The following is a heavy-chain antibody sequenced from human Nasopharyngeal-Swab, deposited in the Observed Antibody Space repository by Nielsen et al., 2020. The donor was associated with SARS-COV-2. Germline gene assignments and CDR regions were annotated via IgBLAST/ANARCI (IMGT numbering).Heavy chain of an antibody. V-gene: IGHV3-74*01. Sequence: GESLKISCAASGFSFSTFWMHWVRPVPGEGLVWVSRINTDGRRTNYAESVKGRFTISRDNVKNMLYLQMNNLRPEDTAVYYCARDLGGFGGYWGQGTLATVSS. J-gene: IGHJ4*02. CDR2: INTDGRRT. CDR1: GFSFSTFW. CDR3: ARDLGGFGGY. D-gene: IGHD4-23*01.